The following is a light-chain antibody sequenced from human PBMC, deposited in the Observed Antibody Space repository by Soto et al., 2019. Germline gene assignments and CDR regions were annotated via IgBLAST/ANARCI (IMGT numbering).Light chain of an antibody. CDR1: QCLGNY. CDR2: SAS. Sequence: DMQMTQSPSSLSASVGDRVTITCRASQCLGNYLAWYQQQPGKAPKLLIYSASSLQSGVPSRFSGSGSGTDFTLTISGLQPEDVATYYCLTYNGPPLSLGGGTKVEI. CDR3: LTYNGPPLS. V-gene: IGKV1-27*01. J-gene: IGKJ4*01.